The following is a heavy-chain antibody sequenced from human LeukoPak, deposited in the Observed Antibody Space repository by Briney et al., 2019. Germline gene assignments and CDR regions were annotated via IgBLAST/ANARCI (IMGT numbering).Heavy chain of an antibody. Sequence: PGGSLRLSCAASGFTFDDYAMHWVRQAPGKGLEWVSGISWSSGSIGYADSVKGRFTISRDNAKNSLYLQMNSLRAEDTALYYCAKTFYGSGSYLAFDIWGQGTMVTVSS. D-gene: IGHD3-10*01. CDR1: GFTFDDYA. CDR2: ISWSSGSI. J-gene: IGHJ3*02. CDR3: AKTFYGSGSYLAFDI. V-gene: IGHV3-9*01.